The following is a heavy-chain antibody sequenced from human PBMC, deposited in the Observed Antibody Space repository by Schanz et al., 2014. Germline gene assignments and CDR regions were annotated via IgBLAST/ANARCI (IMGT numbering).Heavy chain of an antibody. Sequence: QVQLQESGPGLVKPSGTLSLTCAVSGASISSSNWWSWVRQPPGKGLEWIGEIYHTGSTNYNPSLKTRVTIAVDTSKNQFSLKLSSVTAADTAVYYCARDFDDRRGYGSGYCLGDCMDVWGQGTTVTVSS. CDR3: ARDFDDRRGYGSGYCLGDCMDV. J-gene: IGHJ6*02. CDR1: GASISSSNW. D-gene: IGHD3-10*01. CDR2: IYHTGST. V-gene: IGHV4-4*02.